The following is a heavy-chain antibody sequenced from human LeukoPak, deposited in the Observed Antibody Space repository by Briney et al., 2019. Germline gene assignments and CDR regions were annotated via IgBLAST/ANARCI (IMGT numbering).Heavy chain of an antibody. V-gene: IGHV3-30*18. CDR3: AKNKPPDSSGSSFPCIDY. Sequence: GRSLRLSCAASEFTFSSCGMHWVRQAPGKGLEWVALISYDGSNKYYADSVKGRFTISRDNSKNTLYLQMNSLRVEDTAVYYCAKNKPPDSSGSSFPCIDYWGQGILVTVSS. D-gene: IGHD6-25*01. CDR2: ISYDGSNK. CDR1: EFTFSSCG. J-gene: IGHJ4*02.